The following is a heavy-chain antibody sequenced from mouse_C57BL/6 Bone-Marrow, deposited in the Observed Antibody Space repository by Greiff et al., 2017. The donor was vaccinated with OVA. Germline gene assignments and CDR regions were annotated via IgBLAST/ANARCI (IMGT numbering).Heavy chain of an antibody. D-gene: IGHD1-1*01. CDR2: INSDGGST. CDR1: EYEFPSHD. Sequence: EVKLMESGGGLVQPGESLKLSCESNEYEFPSHDMSWVRKTPEKRLELVAAINSDGGSTYYPDTMERRFIISRDNTKKTLYLQMSSLRSEDTALYYCARHKTYYVSSDWYFDVWGTGTTVTVSS. J-gene: IGHJ1*03. CDR3: ARHKTYYVSSDWYFDV. V-gene: IGHV5-2*01.